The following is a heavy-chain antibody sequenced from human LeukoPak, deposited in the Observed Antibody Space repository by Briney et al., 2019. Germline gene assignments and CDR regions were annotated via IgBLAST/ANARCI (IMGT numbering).Heavy chain of an antibody. Sequence: ASVKVSCQASGYTFTHYYVHWVRQAPGQGLEWMGWINPHSGGTNPAQEFQGRVTMTRDTSISTAFMELSNLRSDDTAVYFCARVPRPDFASGSYRHYYYMDVWGKGTTVTVSS. CDR2: INPHSGGT. CDR1: GYTFTHYY. V-gene: IGHV1-2*02. CDR3: ARVPRPDFASGSYRHYYYMDV. D-gene: IGHD3-10*01. J-gene: IGHJ6*03.